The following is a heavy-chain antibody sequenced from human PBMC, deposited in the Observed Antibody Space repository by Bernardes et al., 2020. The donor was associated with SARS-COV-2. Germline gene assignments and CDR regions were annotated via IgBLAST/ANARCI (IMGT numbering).Heavy chain of an antibody. CDR1: GFTFSNYA. Sequence: GSLRLSCAASGFTFSNYAMSWVRQAPGKGLEWVSDISGPGRTYYADSVKGRFTISRDNSKNTLYLEMNSLRAEDTAIYYCAKELAYGSSWRDYSYYFGMDVWGQGTTVTVSS. CDR3: AKELAYGSSWRDYSYYFGMDV. D-gene: IGHD6-13*01. CDR2: ISGPGRT. J-gene: IGHJ6*02. V-gene: IGHV3-23*01.